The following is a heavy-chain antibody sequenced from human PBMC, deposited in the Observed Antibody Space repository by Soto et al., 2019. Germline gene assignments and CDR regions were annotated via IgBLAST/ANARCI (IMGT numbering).Heavy chain of an antibody. CDR2: IDWDDDK. CDR1: GFSLISKGMR. Sequence: CGPTLGNPTPTLPLTCIFSGFSLISKGMRFSWISQTPGKALEWLARIDWDDDKFYSPSLRTRLAISKGTSKNQVVLTMTNVDPMDTATYYCARSQGGFTVATYFVDYWGQGTLVTVSS. V-gene: IGHV2-70*04. J-gene: IGHJ4*02. CDR3: ARSQGGFTVATYFVDY. D-gene: IGHD3-16*01.